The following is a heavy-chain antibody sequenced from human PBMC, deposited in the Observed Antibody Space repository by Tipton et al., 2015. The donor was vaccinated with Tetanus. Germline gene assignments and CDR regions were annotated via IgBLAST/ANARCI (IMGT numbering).Heavy chain of an antibody. CDR1: GFTFRGYE. V-gene: IGHV3-30*09. CDR2: ISEDGTM. J-gene: IGHJ6*04. CDR3: AKEALGVPNL. Sequence: SLRLSCAASGFTFRGYEVHWVRQAPGKGLDWVALISEDGTMFYADSVKGRFAISRDNSKNTLYLQLNNLRADDTAIYYCAKEALGVPNLWGKGTTVIVSS. D-gene: IGHD3-16*01.